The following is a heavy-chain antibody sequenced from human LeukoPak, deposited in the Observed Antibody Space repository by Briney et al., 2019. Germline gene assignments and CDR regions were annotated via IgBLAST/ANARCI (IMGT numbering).Heavy chain of an antibody. Sequence: SETLSLTCTVSGGSISSYYWSWIRQPPGKGLEWIGYIYYSGSTNYNPSLRSRVTISVDTSKNQFSLKLSSVTAADTAVYYCARDIILGYSSGWGAFDIWGQGTMVTVSS. CDR3: ARDIILGYSSGWGAFDI. V-gene: IGHV4-59*01. CDR1: GGSISSYY. CDR2: IYYSGST. J-gene: IGHJ3*02. D-gene: IGHD6-19*01.